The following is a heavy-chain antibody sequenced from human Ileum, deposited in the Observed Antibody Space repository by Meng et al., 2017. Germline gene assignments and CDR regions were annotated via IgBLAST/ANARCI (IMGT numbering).Heavy chain of an antibody. V-gene: IGHV4-39*02. CDR2: LFYRGTS. CDR1: SGSLTSSGSY. D-gene: IGHD4-17*01. J-gene: IGHJ4*01. Sequence: QLQLQVSGPGLLEPSETLSLTCVVSSGSLTSSGSYWGWVRLSPGKGLELLATLFYRGTSYYNPSLKSRVTISIDTSKSQVSLEMASVVAADSGLFYCARGTDYGDSYYFDFWGPGFLVTVSS. CDR3: ARGTDYGDSYYFDF.